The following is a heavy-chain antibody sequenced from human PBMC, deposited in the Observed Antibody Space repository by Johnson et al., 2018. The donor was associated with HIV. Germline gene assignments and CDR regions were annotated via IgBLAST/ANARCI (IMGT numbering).Heavy chain of an antibody. D-gene: IGHD3-22*01. CDR1: GFTFDDYG. CDR2: INWNGGST. J-gene: IGHJ3*02. Sequence: VQLVESGGGIVRPGGSLRLSCAASGFTFDDYGMSWVRQAPGKGLEWVSGINWNGGSTGYADSVKGRFTISRDNAKKSLYLQMNSLRAEDTAVYYCARVGWRSFYDSDGRDAFDMWGQGTMVTVSS. CDR3: ARVGWRSFYDSDGRDAFDM. V-gene: IGHV3-20*04.